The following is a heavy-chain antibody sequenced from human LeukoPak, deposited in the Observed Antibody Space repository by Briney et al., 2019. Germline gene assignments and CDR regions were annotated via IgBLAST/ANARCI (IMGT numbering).Heavy chain of an antibody. J-gene: IGHJ4*02. CDR2: FDPEDGEA. D-gene: IGHD3-22*01. CDR3: ATLKYDSTTYYYVQAFDY. V-gene: IGHV1-24*01. Sequence: ASVKVSCKVSGYTLTELSMHWVRQAPEKELEGMGRFDPEDGEAIYAQNFQGRVTMTEDTSTDTAYMELSSLRSEDTAVYYCATLKYDSTTYYYVQAFDYWGQGTLVTVSS. CDR1: GYTLTELS.